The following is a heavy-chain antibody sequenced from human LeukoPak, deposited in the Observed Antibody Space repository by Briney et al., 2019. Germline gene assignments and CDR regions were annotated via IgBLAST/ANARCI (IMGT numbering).Heavy chain of an antibody. D-gene: IGHD6-19*01. CDR1: GYSISSGYY. Sequence: SETLSLTCAVSGYSISSGYYWGWIRPPPGKGLEWIGSIYYSGSTYYNPSLKSRVTISVDTSKNQFSLKLSSVTAADTAVYYCARDSSGWDRYDPWGQGTLVTVSS. V-gene: IGHV4-38-2*02. CDR2: IYYSGST. CDR3: ARDSSGWDRYDP. J-gene: IGHJ5*02.